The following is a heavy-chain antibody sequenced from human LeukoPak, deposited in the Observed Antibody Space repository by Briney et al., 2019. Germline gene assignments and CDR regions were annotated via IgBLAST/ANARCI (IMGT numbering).Heavy chain of an antibody. CDR1: GFTFSSYG. CDR2: IRYDGSNK. V-gene: IGHV3-30*02. J-gene: IGHJ1*01. Sequence: PGGSLRLSCAASGFTFSSYGMHSVRQAPGKGLEWVAFIRYDGSNKYYADSVKGRFTISGDNSKNTLYLQMNSLRAEDTAVYYCAKGSCSSTSCYSWAYFQHWGQGTLVTVSS. D-gene: IGHD2-2*01. CDR3: AKGSCSSTSCYSWAYFQH.